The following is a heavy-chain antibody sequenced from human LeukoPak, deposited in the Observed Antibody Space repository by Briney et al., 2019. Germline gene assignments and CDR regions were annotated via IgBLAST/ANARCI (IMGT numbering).Heavy chain of an antibody. Sequence: GGSLRLSCVASGFTFSNAWMSWVRQAPGKGLEWVGRIKSKTDGGTTDYAAPVKGRFTISRDDSKNTLYLQMNSLKTEDTAVYYCTTVDGYAEYYYYYYYMDVWGKGTTVTVSS. CDR1: GFTFSNAW. CDR3: TTVDGYAEYYYYYYYMDV. J-gene: IGHJ6*03. CDR2: IKSKTDGGTT. V-gene: IGHV3-15*01. D-gene: IGHD3-16*01.